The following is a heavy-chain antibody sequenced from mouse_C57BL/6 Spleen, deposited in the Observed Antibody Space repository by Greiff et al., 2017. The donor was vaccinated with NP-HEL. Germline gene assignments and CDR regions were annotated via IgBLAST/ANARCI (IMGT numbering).Heavy chain of an antibody. CDR3: ARYDYGNYYFDY. D-gene: IGHD2-1*01. CDR1: GYTFTSYW. CDR2: IDPSDSYT. V-gene: IGHV1-69*01. Sequence: QVQLQQPGAELVMPGASVKLSCKASGYTFTSYWMHWVKQRPGQGLEWIGEIDPSDSYTNYNQKFKGKSTLTVDKSSSTAYMQLSSLTSEDSAVYYCARYDYGNYYFDYWGQGTTLTVSS. J-gene: IGHJ2*01.